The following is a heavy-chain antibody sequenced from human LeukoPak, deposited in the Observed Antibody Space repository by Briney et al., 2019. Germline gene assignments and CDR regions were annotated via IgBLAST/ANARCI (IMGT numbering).Heavy chain of an antibody. CDR3: ARETGGYFDY. V-gene: IGHV3-66*01. CDR2: IYNGGGT. D-gene: IGHD7-27*01. J-gene: IGHJ4*02. CDR1: GFTVSSNY. Sequence: GGSLRLSCAASGFTVSSNYMSWVRQAPGKGLEWVSVIYNGGGTYYADSVKGRFIISRDNSKNTLYLQMNSLRAEDTAVYYCARETGGYFDYLGQGTLVTGSS.